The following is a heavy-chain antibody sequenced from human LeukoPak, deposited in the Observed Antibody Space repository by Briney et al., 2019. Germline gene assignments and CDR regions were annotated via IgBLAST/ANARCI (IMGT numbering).Heavy chain of an antibody. J-gene: IGHJ4*02. CDR3: ARGSDSNFGARDGIDY. D-gene: IGHD3-16*01. CDR1: GFSFSDYA. CDR2: IRGKAYGETT. V-gene: IGHV3-49*04. Sequence: GGSLRLSCSVSGFSFSDYAMNWVRQAPGKGLEWVAFIRGKAYGETTDYAASVKGRFSISRDEFDSIAYLQMNSLKTEDTAVYYCARGSDSNFGARDGIDYWGQGTLVTVSS.